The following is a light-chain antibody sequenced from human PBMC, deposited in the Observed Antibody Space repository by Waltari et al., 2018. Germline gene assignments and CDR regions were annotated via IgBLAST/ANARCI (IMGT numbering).Light chain of an antibody. CDR1: QTINNF. J-gene: IGKJ5*01. Sequence: DIQLTQSPSSLSASVGDRVTITCRASQTINNFLNWYQQQQGKAPKLRIHAASSLQSGVPSRFSGSGSGTDFTLTISSLQPEDFATYFCQQTHTVPITFGQGTRLEIK. V-gene: IGKV1-39*01. CDR2: AAS. CDR3: QQTHTVPIT.